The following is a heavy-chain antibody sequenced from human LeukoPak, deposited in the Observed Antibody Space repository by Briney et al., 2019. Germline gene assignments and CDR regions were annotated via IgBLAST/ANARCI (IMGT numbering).Heavy chain of an antibody. CDR2: IYYSGST. CDR3: AREGSGPSPLPDV. D-gene: IGHD3-10*01. J-gene: IGHJ6*02. Sequence: PSETLSLTCTVSGGSISSYYWSWIRQPPGKGLEWIGYIYYSGSTNYNPSLKSRVTISVDTSKNQFSLKLSSVTAADTAVYYCAREGSGPSPLPDVWGQGTTVPVSS. V-gene: IGHV4-59*01. CDR1: GGSISSYY.